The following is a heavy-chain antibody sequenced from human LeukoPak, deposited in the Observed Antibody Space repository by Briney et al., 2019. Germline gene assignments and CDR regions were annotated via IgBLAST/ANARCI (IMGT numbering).Heavy chain of an antibody. CDR2: ISYTGST. V-gene: IGHV4-59*01. CDR3: ARYHYDSSVYYYYFDY. J-gene: IGHJ4*02. D-gene: IGHD3-22*01. Sequence: KPSETLSLTCTVSGGSISSYYWGWIRQPPGKGLEWIGYISYTGSTSYNPSLKSRVTMSVDTSKNQFSLKLSSVTAADTAVYYCARYHYDSSVYYYYFDYWGQGTLVTVSS. CDR1: GGSISSYY.